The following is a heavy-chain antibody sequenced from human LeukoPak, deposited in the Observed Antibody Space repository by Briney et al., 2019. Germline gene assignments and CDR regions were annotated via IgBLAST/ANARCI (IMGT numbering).Heavy chain of an antibody. CDR1: GYTFTSYY. CDR3: ARAPHYDSSGSYYYYYYYMDV. Sequence: ASVKVSCKASGYTFTSYYMHWVRQATGQGLEWMGWMNPNSGNTGYAQKFQGRVTMTRDTSISTAYMELSRLRSDDTAVYYCARAPHYDSSGSYYYYYYYMDVWGKGTTVTVSS. J-gene: IGHJ6*03. V-gene: IGHV1-2*02. D-gene: IGHD3-22*01. CDR2: MNPNSGNT.